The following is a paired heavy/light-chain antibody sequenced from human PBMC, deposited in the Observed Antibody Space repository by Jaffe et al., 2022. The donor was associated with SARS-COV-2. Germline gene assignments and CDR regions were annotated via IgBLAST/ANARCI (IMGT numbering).Heavy chain of an antibody. CDR3: ARLHYYDSRGYYRDFDY. J-gene: IGHJ4*02. D-gene: IGHD3-22*01. CDR1: GFSLRTRGVG. CDR2: IYWDDDN. Sequence: QITLKESGPTLVKPTQTLTLTCTFSGFSLRTRGVGVGWIRQPPGKALEWLALIYWDDDNRYSPSLKSRLTITKDTSKNQVVLTMTNMDPVDTATYYCARLHYYDSRGYYRDFDYWGQGTLVTVSS. V-gene: IGHV2-5*02.
Light chain of an antibody. V-gene: IGLV3-19*01. CDR1: SLRTYS. CDR3: NSRDSSANHLV. CDR2: ANN. Sequence: SSELTQDPAVSVALGQTVRITCQGDSLRTYSASWFQQRPGQAPLLVIYANNNRPSGIPDRFSGSSSGNTASLTITGAQAEDEADYYCNSRDSSANHLVFGGGTKVTVL. J-gene: IGLJ2*01.